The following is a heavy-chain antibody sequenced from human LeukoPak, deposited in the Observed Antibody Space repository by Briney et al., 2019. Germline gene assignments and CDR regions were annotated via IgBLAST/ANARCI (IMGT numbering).Heavy chain of an antibody. D-gene: IGHD4-17*01. J-gene: IGHJ4*02. CDR3: ARQAVTTGWYFDY. Sequence: ASLKLSCTASGFTFTNFGISWVRQAPGQGLEWVGWISGNNGNTNYAQKFHGRDTMTTDTSTSTAYMELRSLRSDGTAAYYCARQAVTTGWYFDYWGQGTLVAVSS. V-gene: IGHV1-18*01. CDR1: GFTFTNFG. CDR2: ISGNNGNT.